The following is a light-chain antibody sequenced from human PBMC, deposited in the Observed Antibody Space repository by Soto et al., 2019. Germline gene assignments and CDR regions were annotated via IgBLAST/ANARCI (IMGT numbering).Light chain of an antibody. CDR1: QSVSSN. V-gene: IGKV3-15*01. J-gene: IGKJ5*01. CDR3: QQFNYWPPIT. Sequence: IVLTKSPATLSVSPWERATLSCRASQSVSSNLAWYQQIPGRAPRLLPYGASTRASGIPARFSASGSGTEFTLTISSLQSEDFAVYYGQQFNYWPPITFGQGTRLEIK. CDR2: GAS.